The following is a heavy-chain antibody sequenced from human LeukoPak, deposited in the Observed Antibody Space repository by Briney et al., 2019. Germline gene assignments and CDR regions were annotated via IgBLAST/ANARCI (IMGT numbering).Heavy chain of an antibody. CDR1: GGSFSGYY. Sequence: PSEILSLTCAVYGGSFSGYYWSWIRQPPGKGLEWIGEINHSGSTNYNPSLKSRVTISVDTSKNQFSLKLSSVTAADTAVYYCARGKVAKGYYYYYGMDVWGKGTTVTVSS. D-gene: IGHD5-12*01. CDR3: ARGKVAKGYYYYYGMDV. J-gene: IGHJ6*04. V-gene: IGHV4-34*01. CDR2: INHSGST.